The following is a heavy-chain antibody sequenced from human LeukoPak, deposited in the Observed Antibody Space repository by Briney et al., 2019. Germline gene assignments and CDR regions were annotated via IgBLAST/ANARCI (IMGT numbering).Heavy chain of an antibody. CDR1: GFTFSSYS. CDR2: ISSSSSYI. Sequence: GGSLRLSCAASGFTFSSYSMNWVRQAPGKGLEWVSSISSSSSYIYYADSVKGRFTISRDNAKNSLYLQMNSLRAEDTAVYYCASSASIAARPSDYWGQGTLVTVSS. D-gene: IGHD6-6*01. V-gene: IGHV3-21*01. J-gene: IGHJ4*02. CDR3: ASSASIAARPSDY.